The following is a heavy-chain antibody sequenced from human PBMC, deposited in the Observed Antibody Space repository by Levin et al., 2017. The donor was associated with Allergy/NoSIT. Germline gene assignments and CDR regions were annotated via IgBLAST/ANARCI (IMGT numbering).Heavy chain of an antibody. CDR2: IYYSGST. D-gene: IGHD2-2*01. V-gene: IGHV4-59*01. J-gene: IGHJ5*02. Sequence: SETLSLTCTVSGGSISSYYWSWIRQPPGKGLEWIGYIYYSGSTNYNPSLKSRVTISVDTSKNQFSLKLSSVTAADTAVYYCARLSLCSSTSCHAPRFDPWGQGTLVTVSS. CDR1: GGSISSYY. CDR3: ARLSLCSSTSCHAPRFDP.